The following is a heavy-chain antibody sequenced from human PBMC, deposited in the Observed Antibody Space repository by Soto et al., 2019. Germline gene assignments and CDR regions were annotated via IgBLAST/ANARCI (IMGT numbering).Heavy chain of an antibody. CDR2: IIPIFGTA. D-gene: IGHD6-19*01. CDR1: GGTFSSYA. J-gene: IGHJ4*01. CDR3: ARELLGSGWYSPRHFDY. V-gene: IGHV1-69*06. Sequence: QVQLVQSGAEVKKPGSSVKVSCKASGGTFSSYAISWVRQAPGQGLEWRGGIIPIFGTANYAQKFQGRVTITADKSTSTAYMELSSLRSEDTAVSYCARELLGSGWYSPRHFDYWGHGTLVTVSS.